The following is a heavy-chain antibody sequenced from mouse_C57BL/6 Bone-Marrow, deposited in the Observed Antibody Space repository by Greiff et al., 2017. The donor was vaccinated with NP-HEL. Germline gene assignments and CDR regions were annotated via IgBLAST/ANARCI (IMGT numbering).Heavy chain of an antibody. Sequence: EVNVVESGGGLVKPGGSLKLSCAASGFTFSSYAMSWVRQTPEKRLEWVATISDGGSYTYYPDNVKGRFTISRDNAKNNLYLQMSHLKSEDTAMYYCARDNYDYDWYFDVWGTGTTVTVSS. CDR3: ARDNYDYDWYFDV. D-gene: IGHD2-4*01. V-gene: IGHV5-4*01. CDR1: GFTFSSYA. CDR2: ISDGGSYT. J-gene: IGHJ1*03.